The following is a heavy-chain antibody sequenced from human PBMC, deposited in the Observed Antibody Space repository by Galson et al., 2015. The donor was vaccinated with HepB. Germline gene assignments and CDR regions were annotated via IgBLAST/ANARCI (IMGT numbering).Heavy chain of an antibody. D-gene: IGHD6-13*01. CDR1: GYTFTSYD. J-gene: IGHJ4*02. Sequence: SVKVSCKASGYTFTSYDINWVRQATGQGLEWMGGIIPIFGTANYAQKFQGRVTITADKSTSTAYMELSSLRSEDTAVYYCARDGAAAGPYYFDYWGQGTLVTVSS. CDR3: ARDGAAAGPYYFDY. CDR2: IIPIFGTA. V-gene: IGHV1-69*06.